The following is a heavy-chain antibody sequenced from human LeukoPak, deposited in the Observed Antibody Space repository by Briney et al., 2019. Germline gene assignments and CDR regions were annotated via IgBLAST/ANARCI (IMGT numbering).Heavy chain of an antibody. J-gene: IGHJ4*02. CDR2: TSDQT. CDR1: GFTFSIYA. CDR3: AKGQASVTYKYFFDY. V-gene: IGHV3-23*01. Sequence: GGSLRLSCVVSGFTFSIYAMAWVRQAPGKGLEWVSGTSDQTYYTDSVRGRFTISRDNSKNTLYLQMNSLRAEDTAVYYCAKGQASVTYKYFFDYWGQGTLVTVSS. D-gene: IGHD4-17*01.